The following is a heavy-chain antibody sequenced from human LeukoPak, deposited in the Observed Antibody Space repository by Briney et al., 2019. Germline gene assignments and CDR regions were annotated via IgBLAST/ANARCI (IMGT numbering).Heavy chain of an antibody. CDR1: GFTFSSYS. V-gene: IGHV3-21*01. CDR2: ISSSSSYI. D-gene: IGHD3-10*01. Sequence: KPGGSLRLSCAASGFTFSSYSMNWVRQAPGKGLGWVSSISSSSSYIYYADSVKGRFTISRDNAKNSLYLQMNSLRAEDTAVYYCARDPGSGSYYGVDYWGQGTLVTVSS. J-gene: IGHJ4*02. CDR3: ARDPGSGSYYGVDY.